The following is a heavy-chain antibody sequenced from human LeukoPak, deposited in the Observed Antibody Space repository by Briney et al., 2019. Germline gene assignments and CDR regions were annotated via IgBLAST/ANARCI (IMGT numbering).Heavy chain of an antibody. Sequence: ASVKVSCKDSGYTFTGYYMHWVRQAPGQGLEWMGWINPNSGGTNYAQKFQGWVTMTRDTSISTAYMELSRLRSDDTAVYYCARGHRYDSSGYLPHDAFDIWGQGTMVTVSS. CDR2: INPNSGGT. CDR3: ARGHRYDSSGYLPHDAFDI. CDR1: GYTFTGYY. V-gene: IGHV1-2*04. D-gene: IGHD3-22*01. J-gene: IGHJ3*02.